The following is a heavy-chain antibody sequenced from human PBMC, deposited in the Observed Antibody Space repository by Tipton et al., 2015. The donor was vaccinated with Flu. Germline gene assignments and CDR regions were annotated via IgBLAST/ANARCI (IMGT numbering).Heavy chain of an antibody. CDR1: GDSISSYY. D-gene: IGHD1-26*01. V-gene: IGHV4-4*07. J-gene: IGHJ1*01. CDR3: AKSGSYLEYLQH. Sequence: TLSLTCTVSGDSISSYYWSWIRQPAGKGLEWIGRIYTSGSTNYNPSLKSRVTMSVDTSKNQFSLKLTSVSAADTDVYYCAKSGSYLEYLQHWGQGTLVTVSS. CDR2: IYTSGST.